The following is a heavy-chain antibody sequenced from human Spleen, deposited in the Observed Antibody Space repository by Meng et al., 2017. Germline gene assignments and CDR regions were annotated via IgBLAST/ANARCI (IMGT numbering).Heavy chain of an antibody. CDR3: ARVSRIAVAGTLYYYYYGMDV. D-gene: IGHD6-19*01. CDR1: GGSISSYY. V-gene: IGHV4-4*07. J-gene: IGHJ6*02. Sequence: SETLSLTCTVSGGSISSYYWSWIRQPAGKGLEWIGRIYTSGSTNYNPSLKSRVTMSVDTSKNQFSLKLSSVTAADTAVYYCARVSRIAVAGTLYYYYYGMDVWGQGTTVTVSS. CDR2: IYTSGST.